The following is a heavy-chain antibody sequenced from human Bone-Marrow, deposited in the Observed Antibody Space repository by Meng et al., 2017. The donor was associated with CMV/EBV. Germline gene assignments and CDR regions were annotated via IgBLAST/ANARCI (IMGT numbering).Heavy chain of an antibody. CDR2: IYYSGST. CDR3: ARATRGVPAAMRLDY. CDR1: GGTISSSSYY. V-gene: IGHV4-39*07. Sequence: SEPLSLTCTVSGGTISSSSYYWGWIRQPPGKGLEWIGSIYYSGSTYYNPSLKSRVTISVDTSKNQFSLKLSSVTAADTAVYYCARATRGVPAAMRLDYWGQGTLVTVSS. D-gene: IGHD2-2*01. J-gene: IGHJ4*02.